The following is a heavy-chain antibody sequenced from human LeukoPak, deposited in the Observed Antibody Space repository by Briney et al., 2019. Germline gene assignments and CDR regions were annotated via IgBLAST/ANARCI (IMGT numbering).Heavy chain of an antibody. Sequence: SETLSLTCTVSGYSISSGYYWGWIRQPPGKGLEWIGSIYHSGSTYYNPSLKGRVTISVDTSKNQFSLKLSSVTAADTAVYYCARVAVPAAIFPDYYYYYMDVWGKGTTVTVSS. D-gene: IGHD2-2*01. V-gene: IGHV4-38-2*02. J-gene: IGHJ6*03. CDR2: IYHSGST. CDR3: ARVAVPAAIFPDYYYYYMDV. CDR1: GYSISSGYY.